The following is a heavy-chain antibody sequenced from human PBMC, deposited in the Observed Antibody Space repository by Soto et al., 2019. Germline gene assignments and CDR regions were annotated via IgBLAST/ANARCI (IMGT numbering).Heavy chain of an antibody. CDR2: ISYDESDK. V-gene: IGHV3-30*03. D-gene: IGHD6-19*01. CDR3: ARDLSVAGPDY. CDR1: GFTFRSYA. J-gene: IGHJ4*02. Sequence: PCGSLRLSCAASGFTFRSYAMHWVRQAPGKGLEWVAVISYDESDKYYADSLKGRFTISRDNSKNTLYLQMNSLRGEDTAVYYCARDLSVAGPDYWGQGTLVTVS.